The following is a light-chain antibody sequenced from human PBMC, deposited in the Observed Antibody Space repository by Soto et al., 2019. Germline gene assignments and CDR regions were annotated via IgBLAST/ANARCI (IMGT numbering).Light chain of an antibody. V-gene: IGLV2-8*01. CDR3: SSYAGSNNYV. Sequence: QSVLTQPPSASGSPGQSVTISCTGTSSYVGGYNYVSWYQQHPGKAPKLMIYDVSKRPSGVPDRFSGSKSGNTASLTVSGLQAEDEADYYCSSYAGSNNYVFGTGTKVTVL. CDR1: SSYVGGYNY. J-gene: IGLJ1*01. CDR2: DVS.